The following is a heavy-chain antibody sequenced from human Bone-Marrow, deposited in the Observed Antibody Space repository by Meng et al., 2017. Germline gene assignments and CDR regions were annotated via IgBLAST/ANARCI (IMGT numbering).Heavy chain of an antibody. CDR1: GGSFSDYY. D-gene: IGHD4-11*01. CDR2: INHSGST. J-gene: IGHJ4*02. V-gene: IGHV4-34*01. Sequence: QVAIPQGGAGLFKPSEPLSLTCVVSGGSFSDYYWSWIRQPPGKGLEWIGEINHSGSTNYNPSLESRATISVDTSQNNLSLKLSSVTAADSAVYYCARGPTTMAHDFDYWGQGTLVTVSS. CDR3: ARGPTTMAHDFDY.